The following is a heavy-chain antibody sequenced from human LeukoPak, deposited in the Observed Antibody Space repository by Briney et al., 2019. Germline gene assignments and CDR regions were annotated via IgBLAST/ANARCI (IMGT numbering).Heavy chain of an antibody. CDR3: ARVLTTWDYYYYYGMDV. J-gene: IGHJ6*01. D-gene: IGHD3-9*01. Sequence: SETLSLTCTVSGGSISSGGYYWSWVRQHPGKGLEWIGYIYYSGSTYYNPSLKSRVTISVDTSKNQFSLKLSSVTAADTAVYYCARVLTTWDYYYYYGMDVWGQGTTVTVSS. CDR2: IYYSGST. V-gene: IGHV4-31*03. CDR1: GGSISSGGYY.